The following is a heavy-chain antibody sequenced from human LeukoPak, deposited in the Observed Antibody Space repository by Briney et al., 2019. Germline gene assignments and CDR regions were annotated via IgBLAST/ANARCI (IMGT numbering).Heavy chain of an antibody. CDR3: AREGGYSYGFSYYYMDV. Sequence: SETLSLTCTVSGGSISSSSYYWGWIRQPPGKGLEWIGSMYYSGNTYYNPSLKSRVTISVDTSKNQFSLKLSSVTAADTAVYYCAREGGYSYGFSYYYMDVWGKGTTVTISS. CDR2: MYYSGNT. D-gene: IGHD5-18*01. V-gene: IGHV4-39*07. CDR1: GGSISSSSYY. J-gene: IGHJ6*03.